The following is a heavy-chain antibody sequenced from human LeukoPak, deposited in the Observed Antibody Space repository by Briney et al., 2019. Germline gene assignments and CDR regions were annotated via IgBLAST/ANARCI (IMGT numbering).Heavy chain of an antibody. Sequence: SETLSLTRAVYGGPFSAYYWSWIRQPPGKGLEWIGEINHSGSTNYNPSLKSRVTISIDTSKNQFSLEMSSVTAADTAVYYCARGRGARSSRWYNWFDPWGQGTLVTVSS. CDR1: GGPFSAYY. CDR2: INHSGST. V-gene: IGHV4-34*01. D-gene: IGHD6-13*01. J-gene: IGHJ5*02. CDR3: ARGRGARSSRWYNWFDP.